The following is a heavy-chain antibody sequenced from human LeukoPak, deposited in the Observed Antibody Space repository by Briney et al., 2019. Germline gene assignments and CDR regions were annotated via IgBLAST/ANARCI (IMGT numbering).Heavy chain of an antibody. J-gene: IGHJ4*02. CDR2: ISYSGST. Sequence: SETLSLTCTVSGGSITSSSCYWSWIRQPPGKGLEWIGYISYSGSTNYFPSLKSRVTMSLDTSKNQLSLTLSSMTAADTAVYYCARLTGYDWESSYDYWGQGTLVTVSS. D-gene: IGHD5-12*01. V-gene: IGHV4-61*05. CDR1: GGSITSSSCY. CDR3: ARLTGYDWESSYDY.